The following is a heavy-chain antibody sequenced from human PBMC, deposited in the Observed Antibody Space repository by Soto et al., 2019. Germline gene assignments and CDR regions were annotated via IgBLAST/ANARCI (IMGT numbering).Heavy chain of an antibody. D-gene: IGHD5-18*01. CDR3: ARGQLWDFDY. J-gene: IGHJ4*02. CDR1: GGSFSGYY. Sequence: SETLSLTCAVYGGSFSGYYWSWIRQPPGKGLEWIGEINHSGSTNYNPSLKSRVTISVDTSKNQFSLKLSSVTAADTAVYYCARGQLWDFDYWGQGTLVTVSS. CDR2: INHSGST. V-gene: IGHV4-34*01.